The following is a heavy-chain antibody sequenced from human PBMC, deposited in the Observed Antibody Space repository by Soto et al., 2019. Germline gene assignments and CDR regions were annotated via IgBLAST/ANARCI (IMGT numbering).Heavy chain of an antibody. V-gene: IGHV1-69*08. J-gene: IGHJ6*02. Sequence: QVQLVQSGAEVKKPGSSVKVSCKASGGTFSSYTISWVRQAPGQGLEWMGRIIPILGIANYAQKFQGRVKITADKSTSTAYMELSSLRSEDTAVYCCAREPVPTHGSVGMDVWGQGTTVTVSS. CDR3: AREPVPTHGSVGMDV. CDR2: IIPILGIA. CDR1: GGTFSSYT. D-gene: IGHD3-10*01.